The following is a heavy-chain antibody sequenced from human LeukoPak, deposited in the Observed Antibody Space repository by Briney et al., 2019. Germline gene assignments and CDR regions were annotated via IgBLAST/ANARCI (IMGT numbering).Heavy chain of an antibody. CDR2: ISSSGSTI. D-gene: IGHD1-26*01. CDR1: GFTFSDYY. CDR3: AREISGERTYYFDY. J-gene: IGHJ4*02. V-gene: IGHV3-11*01. Sequence: GGSLRLSCAASGFTFSDYYMSWIRQAPGKGLEWVSYISSSGSTIYYADSVKGRFTISGDNAKNSLYLQMNSLRAEDTAVYYCAREISGERTYYFDYWGQGTLVTVSS.